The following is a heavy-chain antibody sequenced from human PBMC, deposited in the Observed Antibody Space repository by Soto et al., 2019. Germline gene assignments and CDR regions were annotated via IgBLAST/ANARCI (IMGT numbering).Heavy chain of an antibody. CDR1: GGSISRSTYY. CDR3: AREVVVVAATYYFDY. CDR2: IYYSGNT. J-gene: IGHJ4*02. Sequence: SETLSLTCTVSGGSISRSTYYWGWIRQPPGKGLEWIGSIYYSGNTYYNPSLKSRATISVDTSKKQFSLKLNSVTAADTAVYYCAREVVVVAATYYFDYWGQGALVTVSS. D-gene: IGHD2-15*01. V-gene: IGHV4-39*02.